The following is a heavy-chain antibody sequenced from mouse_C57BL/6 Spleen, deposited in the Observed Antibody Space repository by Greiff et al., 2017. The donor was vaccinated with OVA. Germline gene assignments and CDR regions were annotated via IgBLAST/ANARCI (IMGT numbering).Heavy chain of an antibody. Sequence: EVKLVESGPGLVKPSQSLSLTCSVTGYSITSGYYWNWIRQFPGNKLEWMGYISYDGSNNYNPSLKNRISITRDTSKNQFFLKLNSVTTEDTATYYCALDGYYVLSYWYFDVWGTGTTVTVSS. J-gene: IGHJ1*03. D-gene: IGHD2-3*01. CDR3: ALDGYYVLSYWYFDV. CDR2: ISYDGSN. CDR1: GYSITSGYY. V-gene: IGHV3-6*01.